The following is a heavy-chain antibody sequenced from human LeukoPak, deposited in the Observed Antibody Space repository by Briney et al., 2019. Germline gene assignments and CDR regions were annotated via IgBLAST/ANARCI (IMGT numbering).Heavy chain of an antibody. Sequence: ASVKVSCKASGGTFSSYAISWVRQAPGQGLEWMGGIIPIFGTANCAQKFQGRVTITADESTSTAYMELSSLRSEDTAVYYCARGFRRPLPAAIGYWGQGTLVTVSS. V-gene: IGHV1-69*13. J-gene: IGHJ4*02. D-gene: IGHD2-2*01. CDR2: IIPIFGTA. CDR1: GGTFSSYA. CDR3: ARGFRRPLPAAIGY.